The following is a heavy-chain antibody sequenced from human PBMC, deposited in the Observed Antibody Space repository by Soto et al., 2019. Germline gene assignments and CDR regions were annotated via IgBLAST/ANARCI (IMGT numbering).Heavy chain of an antibody. J-gene: IGHJ6*02. V-gene: IGHV4-30-4*01. CDR3: ASDPVITIFGVVPTSAYGMDV. CDR1: GGSISSGDYY. D-gene: IGHD3-3*01. CDR2: IYYSGST. Sequence: SETLSLTCTVSGGSISSGDYYWSWIRQPPGKGLEWIGYIYYSGSTYYNPSLKSRVTISVDTSKNQFSLKLSSVTAADTAVYYCASDPVITIFGVVPTSAYGMDVWGHGTRVTVSS.